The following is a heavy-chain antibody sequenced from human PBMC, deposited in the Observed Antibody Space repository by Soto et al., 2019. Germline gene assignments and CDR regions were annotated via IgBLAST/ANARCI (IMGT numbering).Heavy chain of an antibody. V-gene: IGHV4-34*01. CDR1: GVSFSGYY. D-gene: IGHD2-21*02. Sequence: ASETLSLTCAVSGVSFSGYYWSWIRQPPGKGLEWIGEINHSGSTNYNPSLKSRVTISVDTSKNQFSLKLNYVTAADTAVYYCARDLWGYCGTDCYPLDVRGQGTTVTVSS. CDR2: INHSGST. CDR3: ARDLWGYCGTDCYPLDV. J-gene: IGHJ6*02.